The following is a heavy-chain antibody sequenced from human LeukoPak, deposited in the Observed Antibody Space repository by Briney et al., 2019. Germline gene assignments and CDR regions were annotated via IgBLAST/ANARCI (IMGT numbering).Heavy chain of an antibody. CDR1: GFTFSSHL. CDR2: IYQDGREK. Sequence: GGSLRLSCAASGFTFSSHLMTWVRQAPGKGLEWVANIYQDGREKYYAVSVKGRFTISRDNAKTSLFLQMDSLRAEDTAVYYCAGERPSSSWYDYWGQGTLVTVSS. V-gene: IGHV3-7*01. J-gene: IGHJ4*02. D-gene: IGHD6-13*01. CDR3: AGERPSSSWYDY.